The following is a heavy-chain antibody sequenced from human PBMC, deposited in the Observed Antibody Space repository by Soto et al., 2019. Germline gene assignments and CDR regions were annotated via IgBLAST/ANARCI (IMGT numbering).Heavy chain of an antibody. CDR1: SSTFSSYI. V-gene: IGHV3-48*02. J-gene: IGHJ5*02. CDR3: ATLYYYDRSALFDP. CDR2: ITSSSSNI. Sequence: GSLSLSCAASSSTFSSYIMSWVRQAPGKGLEWVSYITSSSSNIYYADSVEGRFTISRDNAKKSLYLQMNSLRDEDTAVYYCATLYYYDRSALFDPWGQGTLVTVSS. D-gene: IGHD3-22*01.